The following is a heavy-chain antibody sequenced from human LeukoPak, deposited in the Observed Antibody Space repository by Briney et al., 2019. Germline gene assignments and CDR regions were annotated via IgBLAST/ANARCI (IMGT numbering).Heavy chain of an antibody. D-gene: IGHD3-9*01. CDR1: GFPYSSYE. CDR3: ARDHRLDGFDY. V-gene: IGHV3-48*03. J-gene: IGHJ4*02. Sequence: GGTLRLSCAASGFPYSSYEVKWVREAPARGLVWVSYISSSGYTIYYADSVKGRFTISRDNAKNSLYLQMNSLRAEDTAVYYCARDHRLDGFDYWGQGTLVTVSS. CDR2: ISSSGYTI.